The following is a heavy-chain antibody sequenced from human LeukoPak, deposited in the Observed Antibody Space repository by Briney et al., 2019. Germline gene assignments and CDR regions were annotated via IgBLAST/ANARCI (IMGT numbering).Heavy chain of an antibody. CDR1: GGSISSYY. V-gene: IGHV4-59*12. D-gene: IGHD3-10*01. CDR2: IYYSGST. Sequence: SETLSLTCTVSGGSISSYYWSWIRQPPGKGLEWIGYIYYSGSTNYNPSLKSRVTISVDTSKNQFSLKLSSVTAADTAVYYCARGFVIRLVVRGVILDYWGQGTLVTVSS. CDR3: ARGFVIRLVVRGVILDY. J-gene: IGHJ4*02.